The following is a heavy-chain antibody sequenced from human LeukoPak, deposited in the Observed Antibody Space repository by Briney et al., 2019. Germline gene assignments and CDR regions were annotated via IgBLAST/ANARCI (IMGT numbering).Heavy chain of an antibody. CDR2: IIPMFGTS. D-gene: IGHD3-22*01. CDR3: ARDSPPHYYDSSGHDAFDI. J-gene: IGHJ3*02. V-gene: IGHV1-69*05. Sequence: GASVKVSCEASGGTFISYASSWVRQAPGQGLEGMGGIIPMFGTSNYAQKFQGRVTITTEESTSTAYMELSRLRSEDTAVYYCARDSPPHYYDSSGHDAFDIWGQGTMVTVSS. CDR1: GGTFISYA.